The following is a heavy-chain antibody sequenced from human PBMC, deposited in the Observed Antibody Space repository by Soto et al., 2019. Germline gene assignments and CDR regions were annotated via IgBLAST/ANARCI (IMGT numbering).Heavy chain of an antibody. J-gene: IGHJ5*02. V-gene: IGHV4-34*01. CDR2: INHSGST. Sequence: QVQLQQWGAGLLKPSETLSLTCAVYGGSFSGYYWSWIRQPPGKGLEWIGEINHSGSTNYNPSLKSRVTISVDASKNQFTLKVSSVTAADTAVYYCASRNTGYCSSTSCPYNWFDPWGQGTLVTVSS. CDR1: GGSFSGYY. D-gene: IGHD2-2*03. CDR3: ASRNTGYCSSTSCPYNWFDP.